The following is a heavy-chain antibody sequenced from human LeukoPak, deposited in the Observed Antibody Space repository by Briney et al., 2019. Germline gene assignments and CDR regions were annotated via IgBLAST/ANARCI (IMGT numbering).Heavy chain of an antibody. J-gene: IGHJ6*03. Sequence: ASVKVSCKASGYTFTGYYMHWVRQAPGQGLEWMGWINPNSGGTNYAQKFQGRVTMTRDTSISTAYMELSRLRSDDTAVYYCARDKTPTYYDILTRYYYYYYMDVWGEGTTVTISS. CDR2: INPNSGGT. D-gene: IGHD3-9*01. V-gene: IGHV1-2*02. CDR3: ARDKTPTYYDILTRYYYYYYMDV. CDR1: GYTFTGYY.